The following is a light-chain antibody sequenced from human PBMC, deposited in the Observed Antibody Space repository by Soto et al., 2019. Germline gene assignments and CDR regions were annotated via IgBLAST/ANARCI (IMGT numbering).Light chain of an antibody. CDR2: AAS. J-gene: IGKJ1*01. CDR3: QHYGSSRWT. V-gene: IGKV3-20*01. Sequence: EVVLTQSPGTLSLSPGERTTLSCRASQSVSSSYLAWYQQKPGQAPRLLIYAASSRATGIPDRFSGSGSGTDFTLTFSRLEPEDFALYYCQHYGSSRWTFGQGTKVEIK. CDR1: QSVSSSY.